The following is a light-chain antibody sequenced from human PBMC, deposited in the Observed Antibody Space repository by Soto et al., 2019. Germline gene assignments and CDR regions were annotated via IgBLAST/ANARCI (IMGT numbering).Light chain of an antibody. J-gene: IGLJ1*01. CDR3: SSFTTSYFYV. V-gene: IGLV2-14*01. CDR2: GVT. Sequence: QSVLTQPASVSGSPGQSITISCTGSGSDIGAYNYVSWYQQHPGKAPKLLIHGVTRRPSGVSSRFSDSKSAYTASLTISGLQAEDEANYYCSSFTTSYFYVFGPGTKVTVL. CDR1: GSDIGAYNY.